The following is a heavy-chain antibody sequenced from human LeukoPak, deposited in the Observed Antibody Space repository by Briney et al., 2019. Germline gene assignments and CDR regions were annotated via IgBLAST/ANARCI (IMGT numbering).Heavy chain of an antibody. CDR3: ATNTMFRGIHAFDI. CDR2: IYPGDSDT. J-gene: IGHJ3*02. CDR1: GYSFTSYW. Sequence: PGESLKISCKGSGYSFTSYWISWVRQMPGKGLEWMGIIYPGDSDTRYSPSFQGQVTISADKSISTAYLQWSSLKASDSAMYYCATNTMFRGIHAFDIWGQGTMVTVSS. D-gene: IGHD3-10*01. V-gene: IGHV5-51*01.